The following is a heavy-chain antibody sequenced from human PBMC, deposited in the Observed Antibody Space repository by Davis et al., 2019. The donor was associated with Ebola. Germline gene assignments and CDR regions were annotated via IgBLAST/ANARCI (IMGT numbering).Heavy chain of an antibody. V-gene: IGHV3-23*01. Sequence: PGGSLRLSCAASDFTFSSHAMSWVRQAPGKGLECVSVMSGSSGRTFYADSVKGRFTISRDNSKNTLYLQMNSLRSEDTAVYYCAKPHSQYSGYDRAPFDFWGQGTLVTVSS. CDR1: DFTFSSHA. CDR2: MSGSSGRT. CDR3: AKPHSQYSGYDRAPFDF. D-gene: IGHD5-12*01. J-gene: IGHJ4*02.